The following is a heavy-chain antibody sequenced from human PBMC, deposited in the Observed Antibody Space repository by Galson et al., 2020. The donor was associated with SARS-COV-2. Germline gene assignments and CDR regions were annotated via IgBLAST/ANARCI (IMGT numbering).Heavy chain of an antibody. CDR1: GFTFRNYG. CDR3: AKDAMGSWYFDL. D-gene: IGHD3-10*01. Sequence: GGSLRLSCAGSGFTFRNYGIHWVRQAPGTGLEWVAFMHSDGSNKYYGDFVKGRFTISRDNSKNTLYLEMNSLRPEDTAVYYCAKDAMGSWYFDLWGRGTLVTVSS. V-gene: IGHV3-30*02. CDR2: MHSDGSNK. J-gene: IGHJ2*01.